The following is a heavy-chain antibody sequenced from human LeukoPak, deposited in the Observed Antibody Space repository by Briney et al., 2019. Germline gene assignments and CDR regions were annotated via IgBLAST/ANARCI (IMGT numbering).Heavy chain of an antibody. CDR2: ISGSGGST. D-gene: IGHD5-18*01. Sequence: GGSLRLSCAASGFTVSSNEMSWVRQAPGKGLEWVSAISGSGGSTYYADSVKGRFTISRDDSKNTLYLQMNSLRAEDTAVYYCAKSRGYSYGFDYWGQGTLVTVSS. V-gene: IGHV3-23*01. CDR1: GFTVSSNE. CDR3: AKSRGYSYGFDY. J-gene: IGHJ4*02.